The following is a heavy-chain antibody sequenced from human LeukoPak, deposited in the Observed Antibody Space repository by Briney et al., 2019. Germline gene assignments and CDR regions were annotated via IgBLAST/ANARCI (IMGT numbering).Heavy chain of an antibody. Sequence: GGSLRLSCAASGFIFTNYFMSWARQAPGKGLEWVASIKHDGSEKYYVDSVRGRFTISRDNTMNSLYLQMSSLRAEDTAVYYCITPLPYSAQGGQGTLVTVSS. CDR1: GFIFTNYF. CDR2: IKHDGSEK. J-gene: IGHJ4*02. V-gene: IGHV3-7*01. D-gene: IGHD2-21*01. CDR3: ITPLPYSAQ.